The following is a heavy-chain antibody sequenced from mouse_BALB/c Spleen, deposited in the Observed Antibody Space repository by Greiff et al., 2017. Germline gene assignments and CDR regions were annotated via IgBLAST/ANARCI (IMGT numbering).Heavy chain of an antibody. Sequence: EVQLVESGGGLVKPGGSLKLSCAASGFTFSSYAMSWVRQTPEKRLEWVASISSGGSTYYPDSVKGRFTISRDNARNILYLQMSSLRSEDTAMYYCARGTYGNYEFAYWGQGTLVTVSA. J-gene: IGHJ3*01. CDR2: ISSGGST. D-gene: IGHD2-1*01. CDR3: ARGTYGNYEFAY. CDR1: GFTFSSYA. V-gene: IGHV5-6-5*01.